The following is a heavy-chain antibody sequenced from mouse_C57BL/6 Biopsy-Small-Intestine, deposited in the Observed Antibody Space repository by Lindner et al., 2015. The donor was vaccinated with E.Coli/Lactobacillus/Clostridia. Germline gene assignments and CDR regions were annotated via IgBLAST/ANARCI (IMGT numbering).Heavy chain of an antibody. CDR2: FYPGSNSI. Sequence: VQLQESGAELVKPGASVKLSCKASGYTFTEYTIHWVKQRSGQGLEWIGWFYPGSNSIKYNEKFKGKATLTADKSSSTVYMELSRLTSEDSAVYFCARHDYHYYSMDYWGQGTSVTVSS. CDR3: ARHDYHYYSMDY. J-gene: IGHJ4*01. D-gene: IGHD5-5*01. V-gene: IGHV1-62-2*01. CDR1: GYTFTEYT.